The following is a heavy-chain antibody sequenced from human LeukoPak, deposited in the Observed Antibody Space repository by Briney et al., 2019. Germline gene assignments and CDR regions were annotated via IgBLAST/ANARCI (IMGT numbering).Heavy chain of an antibody. CDR3: ARVRVSSSSWPYYYYYMDV. V-gene: IGHV1-8*01. Sequence: GASVKVSCKASGYTFTSYDINWVRQATGQGLEWMGWMNPNSGNTGYAQKFQGRVTMTRNTSISTAYVELSSLRSEDTAVYYCARVRVSSSSWPYYYYYMDVWGKGTTVTVSS. J-gene: IGHJ6*03. CDR1: GYTFTSYD. CDR2: MNPNSGNT. D-gene: IGHD6-13*01.